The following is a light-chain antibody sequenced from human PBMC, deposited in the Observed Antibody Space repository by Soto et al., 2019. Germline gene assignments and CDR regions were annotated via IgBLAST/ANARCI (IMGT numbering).Light chain of an antibody. Sequence: DIQMTQSPSSLSASVGDRVTITCRASQSISNSLNWYQQIPGKAPNLLIYSASSLRSGVPSRFSGSESGTNFTLTISSLQPEDFATYYCQQSFSPPFAFGGGIKVEFK. V-gene: IGKV1-39*01. J-gene: IGKJ4*01. CDR3: QQSFSPPFA. CDR2: SAS. CDR1: QSISNS.